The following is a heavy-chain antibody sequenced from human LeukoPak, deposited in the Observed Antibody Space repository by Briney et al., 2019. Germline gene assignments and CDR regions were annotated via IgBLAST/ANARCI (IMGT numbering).Heavy chain of an antibody. Sequence: GGSLRLSCAASGFTFSSYGMHWVRQAPGKGLEWVAVISYDGSNKYYADSVKGRFTISRDNSKNTLYLQMNSLRAEDTAVYYCAHYPSGYYYAWDYWGQGTLVTVSS. J-gene: IGHJ4*02. CDR1: GFTFSSYG. D-gene: IGHD3-22*01. V-gene: IGHV3-30*03. CDR3: AHYPSGYYYAWDY. CDR2: ISYDGSNK.